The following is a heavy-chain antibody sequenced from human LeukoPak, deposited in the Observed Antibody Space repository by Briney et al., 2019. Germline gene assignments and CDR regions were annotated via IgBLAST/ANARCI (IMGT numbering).Heavy chain of an antibody. V-gene: IGHV3-23*01. J-gene: IGHJ4*02. CDR1: GFTFSSYA. D-gene: IGHD3-22*01. CDR2: ISGSGAAT. Sequence: GGSLRLSCATSGFTFSSYAMGWVRQAPGKGLEWVSAISGSGAATDYADSVKGRFTISRDNSKNTLYLQMNSLRAEDTAVYYCAKDPPRWGTMIVVVTPDWGQGTLVTVSS. CDR3: AKDPPRWGTMIVVVTPD.